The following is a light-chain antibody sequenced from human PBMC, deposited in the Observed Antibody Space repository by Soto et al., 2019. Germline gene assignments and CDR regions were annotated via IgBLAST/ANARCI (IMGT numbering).Light chain of an antibody. CDR2: LSS. V-gene: IGKV2-28*01. Sequence: TPLPLALSVTHGAPASISCRSSQSLLHTNAYNYLDWYLQKPGQSPQLLIYLSSYRASGVPDRFSGSGSGTEFTLRISRVEAEDVGVYYCMQRPHCPITFGQGTRLEIK. CDR1: QSLLHTNAYNY. CDR3: MQRPHCPIT. J-gene: IGKJ5*01.